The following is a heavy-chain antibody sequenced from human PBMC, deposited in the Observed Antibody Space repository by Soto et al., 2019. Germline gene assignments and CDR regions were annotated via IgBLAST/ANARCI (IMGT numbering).Heavy chain of an antibody. CDR3: ARGSGMITFGGVPYYYYGMDV. J-gene: IGHJ6*02. D-gene: IGHD3-16*01. CDR1: GYTFTSYG. Sequence: ASVKVSCKASGYTFTSYGISWVRQAPGQGLEWMGWISAYNGNTNYAQKLQGRVTMTTDTSTSTAYMELRSLRSDDTAVYYCARGSGMITFGGVPYYYYGMDVWGQGTTVTVSS. V-gene: IGHV1-18*01. CDR2: ISAYNGNT.